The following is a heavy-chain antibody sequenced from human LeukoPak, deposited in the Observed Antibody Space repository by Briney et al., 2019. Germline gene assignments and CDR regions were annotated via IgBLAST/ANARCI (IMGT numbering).Heavy chain of an antibody. Sequence: SETLSLTCAVSGGSLSAYYWSWIRQPPGEGLEWIGEIHHSGRTNYNPSLKSRLTISLDTSKNQFSLKLSSVTAADTAVYYCARGLGFLEAGPYYYGMDVWGQGTTVTVSS. CDR3: ARGLGFLEAGPYYYGMDV. CDR2: IHHSGRT. J-gene: IGHJ6*02. CDR1: GGSLSAYY. D-gene: IGHD3-3*01. V-gene: IGHV4-34*01.